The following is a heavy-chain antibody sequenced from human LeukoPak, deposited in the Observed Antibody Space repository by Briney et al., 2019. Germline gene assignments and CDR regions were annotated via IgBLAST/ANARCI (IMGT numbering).Heavy chain of an antibody. D-gene: IGHD2-2*01. CDR2: IIPMLGRA. V-gene: IGHV1-69*10. CDR3: ARSDCSSTSCYWVNYMDV. CDR1: GGTFTNYA. J-gene: IGHJ6*03. Sequence: SVKVSCKASGGTFTNYAINWVRQAPGQGLEWMGGIIPMLGRANHAQKFQGRVTITADESTSTAYMELHSLRSEDTAVYYCARSDCSSTSCYWVNYMDVWGKGTTVTVSS.